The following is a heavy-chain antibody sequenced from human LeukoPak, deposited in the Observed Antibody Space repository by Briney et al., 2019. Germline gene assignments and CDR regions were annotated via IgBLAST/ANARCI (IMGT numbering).Heavy chain of an antibody. V-gene: IGHV3-30*04. D-gene: IGHD3-22*01. CDR2: ISYDGSNK. CDR3: AYYYDSSASRGRFDY. Sequence: GGSLRLSCAASGFTFSSYAMHWVRQAPGKGLEWVAVISYDGSNKYYADSVKGRFTISRDNSKNTLYLQMNSLRAEDTAVYYCAYYYDSSASRGRFDYWGQGTLVTVSS. CDR1: GFTFSSYA. J-gene: IGHJ4*02.